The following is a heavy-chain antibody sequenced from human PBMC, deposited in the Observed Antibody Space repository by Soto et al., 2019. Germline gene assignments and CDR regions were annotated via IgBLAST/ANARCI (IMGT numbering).Heavy chain of an antibody. CDR2: SRDRADSHTT. CDR3: VRWAGRSPFDI. CDR1: GCTLSDHY. Sequence: VQLVESGGGLVQPGGSLRLSCAGAGCTLSDHYMDWVRQAPGKGLEWVARSRDRADSHTTEHAASVMGRFTISRDDSKNSLSRQSNSLKTEDPAVSYCVRWAGRSPFDIWGQGILVTVSS. J-gene: IGHJ4*02. D-gene: IGHD1-26*01. V-gene: IGHV3-72*01.